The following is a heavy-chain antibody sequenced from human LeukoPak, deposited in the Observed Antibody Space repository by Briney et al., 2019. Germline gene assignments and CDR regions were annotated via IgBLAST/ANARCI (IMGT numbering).Heavy chain of an antibody. Sequence: SQTLSLTCTVSGGSISSGDYYWSWIRQPPGKGLEWIGYIYYSGSTYYNPSLKSRVTISVDTSKNQFSLKLSSVTAADTAVYYCARVGGIYDYGDHLPSSHFDYWGQGTLVTVSS. J-gene: IGHJ4*02. CDR2: IYYSGST. CDR1: GGSISSGDYY. CDR3: ARVGGIYDYGDHLPSSHFDY. D-gene: IGHD4-17*01. V-gene: IGHV4-30-4*01.